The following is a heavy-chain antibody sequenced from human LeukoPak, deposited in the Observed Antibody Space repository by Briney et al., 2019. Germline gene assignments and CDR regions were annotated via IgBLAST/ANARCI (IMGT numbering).Heavy chain of an antibody. J-gene: IGHJ4*02. CDR3: ARSIWFGELLGFDY. D-gene: IGHD3-10*01. V-gene: IGHV4-59*08. CDR1: GGSISSYY. CDR2: IYYSGST. Sequence: PSETLSLTCTVSGGSISSYYWSWIRQPPGKGLEWIGYIYYSGSTNYNPSLKSRVTISVDTSKNQFSLKLSSVTAADTAVYYCARSIWFGELLGFDYWGQGTLVTVSS.